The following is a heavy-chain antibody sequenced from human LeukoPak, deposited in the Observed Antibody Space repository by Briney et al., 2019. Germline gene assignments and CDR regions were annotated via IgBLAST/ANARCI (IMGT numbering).Heavy chain of an antibody. CDR1: GYSISSDYY. CDR2: IYHSGST. J-gene: IGHJ4*02. CDR3: ARIGPSMVHFDY. D-gene: IGHD3-10*01. V-gene: IGHV4-38-2*02. Sequence: SETLSLTCTVSGYSISSDYYWGWIRQPPGKGLEWIGGIYHSGSTHSNPSLKSRVTISIDTSKNQFSLKLCSVTAADTAVYYCARIGPSMVHFDYWGQGTLVTVSS.